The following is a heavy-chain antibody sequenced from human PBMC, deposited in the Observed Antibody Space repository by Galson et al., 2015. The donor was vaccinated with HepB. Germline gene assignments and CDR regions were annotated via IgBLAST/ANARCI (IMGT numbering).Heavy chain of an antibody. V-gene: IGHV3-48*04. Sequence: LRLSCAASGFTFSSYSMNWVRQAPGKGLEWVSYISSSSSTIYYADSVKGRFTTSRDNAKNSLYLQMNSLRAEDTAVYYCARDPVYYDILTGYYPGGDYFDYWGQGTLVTVSS. CDR1: GFTFSSYS. D-gene: IGHD3-9*01. J-gene: IGHJ4*02. CDR3: ARDPVYYDILTGYYPGGDYFDY. CDR2: ISSSSSTI.